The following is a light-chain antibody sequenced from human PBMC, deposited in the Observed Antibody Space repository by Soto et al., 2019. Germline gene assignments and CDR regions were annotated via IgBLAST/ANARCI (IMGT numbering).Light chain of an antibody. V-gene: IGKV1-12*01. CDR1: QNIDKW. J-gene: IGKJ5*01. CDR3: QHARSFPIT. Sequence: DIQMTQSPSSVSASVGDRVTITCRASQNIDKWLAWYQQKPGKAPKLLIYAASNLRGGVPSRFSGSGSGTDFTLTISSLQPEDFATYSCQHARSFPITFGQGKRLE. CDR2: AAS.